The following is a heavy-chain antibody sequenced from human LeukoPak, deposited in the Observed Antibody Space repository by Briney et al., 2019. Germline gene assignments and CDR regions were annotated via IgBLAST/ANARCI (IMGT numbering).Heavy chain of an antibody. CDR3: ARDRPQLVSLGLSYYGMDV. Sequence: PSETLSLTFSVSGDSIRSNNYYWTWVRQPAGKGLEWIGRNTSGSTLYSPSLKSRVTISVDTSKNQFSLKLSSVTAADTAVYYCARDRPQLVSLGLSYYGMDVWGQGTTVTVSS. CDR1: GDSIRSNNYY. CDR2: NTSGST. V-gene: IGHV4-61*02. D-gene: IGHD6-13*01. J-gene: IGHJ6*02.